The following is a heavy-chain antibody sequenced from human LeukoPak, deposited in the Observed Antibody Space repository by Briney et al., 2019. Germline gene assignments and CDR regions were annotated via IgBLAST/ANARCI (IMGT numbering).Heavy chain of an antibody. CDR1: GYTLTELS. CDR3: ATEGRSVVVAARVFDY. CDR2: FDAEDGET. D-gene: IGHD2-15*01. Sequence: GASVKVSCKVSGYTLTELSMHWLRQAPGKGLEWMGGFDAEDGETIYAQKFQGRVTMTEDTSTDTAYMELSSLRSEDTAVYYCATEGRSVVVAARVFDYWGQGTLVTVSS. J-gene: IGHJ4*02. V-gene: IGHV1-24*01.